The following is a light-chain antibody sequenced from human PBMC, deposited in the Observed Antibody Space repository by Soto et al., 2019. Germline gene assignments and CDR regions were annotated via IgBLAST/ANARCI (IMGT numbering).Light chain of an antibody. CDR2: GAS. J-gene: IGKJ1*01. Sequence: EIVLTQSPGTLSLSPGERATLSCRASQSVSSSYLAWYQQKPGQAPRLLIYGASSRATGIPDRFSGSGSGTDFTLTISRLEPEDLAVYYCHQYGSSRGTFGQGTKVDI. CDR1: QSVSSSY. CDR3: HQYGSSRGT. V-gene: IGKV3-20*01.